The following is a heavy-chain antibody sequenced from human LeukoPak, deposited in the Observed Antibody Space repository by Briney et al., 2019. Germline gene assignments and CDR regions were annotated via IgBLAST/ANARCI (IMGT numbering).Heavy chain of an antibody. D-gene: IGHD5-18*01. Sequence: PGGSLRLSCAASGFTFSSYAMHWARQAPGKGLEWVAVISYDGSNKYYADSVKGRFTISRDNSKNTLYLQMNSLRAEDTAVYYCARDGGYSYGYDFDYWGQGTLVTVSS. J-gene: IGHJ4*02. CDR2: ISYDGSNK. CDR1: GFTFSSYA. V-gene: IGHV3-30-3*01. CDR3: ARDGGYSYGYDFDY.